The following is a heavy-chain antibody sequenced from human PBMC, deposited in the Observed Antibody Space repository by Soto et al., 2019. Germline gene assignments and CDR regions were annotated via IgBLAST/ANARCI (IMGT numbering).Heavy chain of an antibody. CDR3: THRRWWSHVY. Sequence: QITLKESGPTLVKPTQTLTLTCTFSGFSLSTSGEGVGWIRQPPGEALEWLALIYWNDEKRYSPSLKSRLTITTDTSKNQVLLTMTNMDPVDTATYYCTHRRWWSHVYWGQGTLVTVSS. J-gene: IGHJ4*02. CDR1: GFSLSTSGEG. CDR2: IYWNDEK. D-gene: IGHD2-15*01. V-gene: IGHV2-5*01.